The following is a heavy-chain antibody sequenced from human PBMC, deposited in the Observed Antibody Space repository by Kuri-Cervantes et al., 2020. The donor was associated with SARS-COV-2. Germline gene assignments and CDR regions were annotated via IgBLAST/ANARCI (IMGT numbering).Heavy chain of an antibody. J-gene: IGHJ4*02. CDR2: INLNSGGT. D-gene: IGHD3-10*01. CDR3: ARGPPGYDASGSYFVDC. Sequence: ASVKVSCKASGYIFTGYYMHWVRQAPGQGLEWMGWINLNSGGTNYAQKFQGCVTMTRDTSISTAYMEVSRLRSDDTAVYYCARGPPGYDASGSYFVDCWGQGTLVTVSS. V-gene: IGHV1-2*04. CDR1: GYIFTGYY.